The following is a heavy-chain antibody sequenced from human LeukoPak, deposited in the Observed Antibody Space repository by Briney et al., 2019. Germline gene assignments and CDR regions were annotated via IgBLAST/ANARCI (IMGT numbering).Heavy chain of an antibody. D-gene: IGHD2-21*02. CDR2: INHSGST. CDR1: GGPFSGYY. CDR3: ARGRTAILDY. Sequence: SETLSLTCAVYGGPFSGYYWSWIRQPPGKGLEWIGEINHSGSTNYNPSLKSRVTISVDTSKNQFSLKLSSVTAADTAVYYCARGRTAILDYWGQGTLVTVSS. V-gene: IGHV4-34*01. J-gene: IGHJ4*02.